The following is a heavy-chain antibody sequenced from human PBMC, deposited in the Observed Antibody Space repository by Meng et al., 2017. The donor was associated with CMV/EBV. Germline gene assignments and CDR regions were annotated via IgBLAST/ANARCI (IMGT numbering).Heavy chain of an antibody. V-gene: IGHV3-23*01. D-gene: IGHD3-9*01. J-gene: IGHJ6*02. CDR3: AKERKAYYDILTADYGMDV. Sequence: GESLKISCAASGFTFSSYAMSWVRQAPGKGLEWVSAISGSGGSTYYADSVKGRFTISRDNSKNTLYLQMNSLRVEDTAVYYCAKERKAYYDILTADYGMDVWGQGTTVTVSS. CDR2: ISGSGGST. CDR1: GFTFSSYA.